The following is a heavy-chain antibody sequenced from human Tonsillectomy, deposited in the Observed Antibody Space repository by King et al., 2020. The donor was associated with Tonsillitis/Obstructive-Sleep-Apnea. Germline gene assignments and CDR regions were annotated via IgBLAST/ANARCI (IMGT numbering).Heavy chain of an antibody. V-gene: IGHV3-30*03. J-gene: IGHJ4*02. Sequence: VQLVESGGGVVQPGRSLRLSCAASGFTFSSYGMHWVRQAPGKGLEWVAVISYDGSNKYYADSVKGRFTISRDNSKNTLYLQMNSLRAEDTAVYYCAGSYSCFDDGGQGTLVTVSS. D-gene: IGHD1-26*01. CDR1: GFTFSSYG. CDR2: ISYDGSNK. CDR3: AGSYSCFDD.